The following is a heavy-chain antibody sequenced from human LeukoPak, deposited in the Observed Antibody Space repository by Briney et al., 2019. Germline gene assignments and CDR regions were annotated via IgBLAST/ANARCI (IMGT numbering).Heavy chain of an antibody. Sequence: GGSLRLSCAASGFTFSTFWMTWVRQAPGKGLEWVANIKQDGSEEYYVDSVLGRFTISRDNAKNSLYLQMNSLRAEDTALNYCATGSIWSNYYYYMGVWGLGTPVTVSS. CDR1: GFTFSTFW. CDR2: IKQDGSEE. J-gene: IGHJ6*03. D-gene: IGHD6-13*01. CDR3: ATGSIWSNYYYYMGV. V-gene: IGHV3-7*01.